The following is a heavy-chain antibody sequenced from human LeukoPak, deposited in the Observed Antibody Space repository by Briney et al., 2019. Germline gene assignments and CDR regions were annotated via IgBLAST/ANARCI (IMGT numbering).Heavy chain of an antibody. J-gene: IGHJ4*02. CDR3: ARDGFGTIDFDY. Sequence: SVKVSCKASGGTFSSYAISWVRQAPGQGLEWMGGIIPIFGTANYAQKFRGRVTITADESTSTAYMELSSLRSEDTAVYYCARDGFGTIDFDYWGQGTLVTVSS. V-gene: IGHV1-69*13. D-gene: IGHD2-2*01. CDR2: IIPIFGTA. CDR1: GGTFSSYA.